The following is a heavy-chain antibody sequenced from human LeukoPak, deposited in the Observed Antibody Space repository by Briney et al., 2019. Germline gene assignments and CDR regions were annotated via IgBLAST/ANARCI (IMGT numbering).Heavy chain of an antibody. CDR1: GFIFSRYS. D-gene: IGHD4-23*01. V-gene: IGHV3-21*01. CDR3: ARDLNSPSFAY. Sequence: GGSLRLPCAASGFIFSRYSMNWVRQAPGKGLEWVSSISSSSSYIYYADSVKGRFTISRDNAKNSLYLQMNSLRAEDTAVYYCARDLNSPSFAYWGQGTLVTVSS. J-gene: IGHJ4*02. CDR2: ISSSSSYI.